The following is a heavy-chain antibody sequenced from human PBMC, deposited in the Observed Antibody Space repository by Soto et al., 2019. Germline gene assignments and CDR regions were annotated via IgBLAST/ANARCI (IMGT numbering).Heavy chain of an antibody. Sequence: SWETLSLTCSIYGGSFRGYYWRWIRQPPGKGLEWIGEINHSGNTNYNPTLKSRFTISVDTSNNQFSLKLNSVTAADTAVYYCASSGPDVLNGFYSPDMDVWGQGTTVTVSS. CDR3: ASSGPDVLNGFYSPDMDV. V-gene: IGHV4-34*01. CDR1: GGSFRGYY. CDR2: INHSGNT. D-gene: IGHD2-15*01. J-gene: IGHJ6*02.